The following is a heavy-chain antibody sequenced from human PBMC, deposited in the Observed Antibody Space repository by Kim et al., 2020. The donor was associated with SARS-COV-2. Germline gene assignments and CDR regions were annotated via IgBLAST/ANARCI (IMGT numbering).Heavy chain of an antibody. CDR1: GFTFSSYA. V-gene: IGHV3-23*01. J-gene: IGHJ6*02. Sequence: GGSLRLSCAASGFTFSSYAMSWVRQAPGTGLEWVSAVSGSGGSTYYADSVKGRLTISRDNTKNTLYLQMNSLRAEDTAVYYCAKSRVRYFRLDGMDVWGQGTTVTVSS. D-gene: IGHD3-9*01. CDR3: AKSRVRYFRLDGMDV. CDR2: VSGSGGST.